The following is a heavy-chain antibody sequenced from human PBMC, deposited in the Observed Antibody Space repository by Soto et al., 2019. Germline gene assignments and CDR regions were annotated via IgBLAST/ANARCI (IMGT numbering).Heavy chain of an antibody. CDR2: INPNSGGT. Sequence: ASVKVSCKASGYTFTGYYMHWVRQAPGQGLEWMGWINPNSGGTNYAQKFQGRVTMTRDTSISTAYMELSRLRSDDTAVYYCARTGTTGHYYYYYGMDVWGQGTTVTVSS. J-gene: IGHJ6*02. V-gene: IGHV1-2*02. CDR3: ARTGTTGHYYYYYGMDV. CDR1: GYTFTGYY. D-gene: IGHD1-7*01.